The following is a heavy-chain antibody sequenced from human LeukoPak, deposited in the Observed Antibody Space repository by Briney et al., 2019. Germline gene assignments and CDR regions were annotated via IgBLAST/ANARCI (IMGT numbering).Heavy chain of an antibody. Sequence: TGGSLRLSCAASGFTFSTYWMHWVRQAPGKGLVWVSRINSDGSIITYADSVKGRFTISRDNAKNTLYLQMDSLRVEDTAVYYCARVLYSSSWYWGQGALVTVSS. D-gene: IGHD6-13*01. CDR1: GFTFSTYW. J-gene: IGHJ4*02. CDR3: ARVLYSSSWY. CDR2: INSDGSII. V-gene: IGHV3-74*01.